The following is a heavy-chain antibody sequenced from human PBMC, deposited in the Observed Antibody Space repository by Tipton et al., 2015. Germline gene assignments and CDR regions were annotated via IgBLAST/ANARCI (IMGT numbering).Heavy chain of an antibody. CDR2: IRYRGGT. D-gene: IGHD1-1*01. CDR3: ARENAYYYGMDV. CDR1: GTSLSGFY. J-gene: IGHJ6*02. V-gene: IGHV4-59*01. Sequence: TLSLTCTVSGTSLSGFYWTWIRQPPGKGLEWIGYIRYRGGTNYTPSLRGRVSISLDMSKNQFSLKLRSVTAADTAMYFCARENAYYYGMDVWGQGTTVTVSS.